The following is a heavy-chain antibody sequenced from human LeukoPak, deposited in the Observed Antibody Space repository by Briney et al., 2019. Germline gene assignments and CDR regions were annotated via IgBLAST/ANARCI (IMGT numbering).Heavy chain of an antibody. J-gene: IGHJ3*02. CDR1: GASIRSGDYY. CDR3: ARDCSGGSCYGAFDI. Sequence: PSETLSLTCTVSGASIRSGDYYWSWIRQPPGKGLEWIGYIYDSGSTYYNPSLKSRITISVDTSEDRFSLKLSSVTATDTAVYYCARDCSGGSCYGAFDIWGQGTMVTVSS. D-gene: IGHD2-15*01. CDR2: IYDSGST. V-gene: IGHV4-30-4*01.